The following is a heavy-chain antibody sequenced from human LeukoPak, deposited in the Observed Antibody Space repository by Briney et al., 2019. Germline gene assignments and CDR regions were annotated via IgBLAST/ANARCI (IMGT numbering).Heavy chain of an antibody. CDR3: ARGNLGIQLWKWYYYYGMDV. CDR2: TYYRSKWYN. V-gene: IGHV6-1*01. D-gene: IGHD5-18*01. Sequence: PSQTLSLTCAISGDSVSSNSAAWNWIRQSPSRGLEWLGRTYYRSKWYNDYAVSVKSRITINPDTSKNQFSLQLNSVTPEDTAVYYCARGNLGIQLWKWYYYYGMDVWGQGTAVTVSS. CDR1: GDSVSSNSAA. J-gene: IGHJ6*02.